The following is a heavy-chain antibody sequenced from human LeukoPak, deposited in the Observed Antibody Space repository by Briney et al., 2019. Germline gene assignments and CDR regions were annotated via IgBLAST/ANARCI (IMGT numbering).Heavy chain of an antibody. V-gene: IGHV3-23*01. CDR2: ISGSGVST. D-gene: IGHD2-15*01. CDR3: AKGAWSGGSFGNY. J-gene: IGHJ4*02. Sequence: GGSLRLACAASGFTFSTYAMSWVRQAPGKGLEWVSAISGSGVSTYYADSVKGRFTISRGTSKNTLYLQMDRLRAEDTAVYYCAKGAWSGGSFGNYWGQGTLVTVSS. CDR1: GFTFSTYA.